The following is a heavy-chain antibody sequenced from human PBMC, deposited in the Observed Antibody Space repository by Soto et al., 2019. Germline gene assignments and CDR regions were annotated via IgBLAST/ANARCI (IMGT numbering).Heavy chain of an antibody. J-gene: IGHJ4*02. CDR3: ARDRRFGEFKYKPY. CDR1: GGSFSGYY. Sequence: SETLSLTCAVYGGSFSGYYWSWIRQPPGKGLEWIGEINHSGSTNYNPSLKSRVTISVDTSKNQFSLKLSSVTAADTAVYYCARDRRFGEFKYKPYWGQGTLVTVSS. V-gene: IGHV4-34*01. D-gene: IGHD3-10*01. CDR2: INHSGST.